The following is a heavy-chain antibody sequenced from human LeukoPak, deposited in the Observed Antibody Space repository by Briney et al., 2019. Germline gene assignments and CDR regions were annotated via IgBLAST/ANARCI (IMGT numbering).Heavy chain of an antibody. J-gene: IGHJ5*02. Sequence: SQTLSLTCTVSGGSISSCDYYWSWIRQPPGKGLQWIGYIYYSGSTYYNPSLKSRVTISVDTSKNQFSLKLSSVTAADTAVYYCARGPHEGYCSSTSCQNWFDPWGQGTLVTVSS. CDR2: IYYSGST. CDR3: ARGPHEGYCSSTSCQNWFDP. V-gene: IGHV4-30-4*01. D-gene: IGHD2-2*01. CDR1: GGSISSCDYY.